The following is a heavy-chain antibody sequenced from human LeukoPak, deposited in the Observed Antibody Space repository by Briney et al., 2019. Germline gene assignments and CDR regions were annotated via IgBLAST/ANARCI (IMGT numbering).Heavy chain of an antibody. J-gene: IGHJ4*02. CDR3: ARDSSGFYYVH. D-gene: IGHD3-22*01. CDR1: GGSISDYF. CDR2: MHHSGSA. Sequence: PSETLSLTCTVSGGSISDYFWSWVRQSPGKGLEWIGFMHHSGSANSNPSLRSRVTISMDTSKNQFSLKMTSVTAADTAVYYCARDSSGFYYVHWGQGTLVTVSS. V-gene: IGHV4-59*01.